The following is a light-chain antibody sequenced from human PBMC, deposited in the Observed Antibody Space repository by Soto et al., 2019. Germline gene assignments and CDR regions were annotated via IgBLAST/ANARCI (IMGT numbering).Light chain of an antibody. CDR1: QSISSY. CDR3: LQSDSTPT. J-gene: IGKJ1*01. CDR2: AAS. Sequence: DYKRTLSPSSLSASVGDRVTMTCRASQSISSYLNWYQQKPGKAPKLLIYAASSLQSGVPSRFSGSGSGTDFTLTISSLQPEDFATYYCLQSDSTPTFGQGTKVDTK. V-gene: IGKV1-39*01.